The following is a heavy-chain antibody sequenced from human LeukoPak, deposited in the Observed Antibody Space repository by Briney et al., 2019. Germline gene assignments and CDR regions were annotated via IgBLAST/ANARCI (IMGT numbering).Heavy chain of an antibody. J-gene: IGHJ4*02. V-gene: IGHV3-30-3*01. D-gene: IGHD6-19*01. CDR2: ISYDGSNK. CDR3: ARKSSGWYGEIDY. Sequence: GGSLRLSCAASGFTFSSYSMHWVRQAPGKGLEWVAVISYDGSNKYYADSVKGRFTISRDNSKNTLYLQMNSLRAEDTAVYYCARKSSGWYGEIDYWGQGTLVTVSS. CDR1: GFTFSSYS.